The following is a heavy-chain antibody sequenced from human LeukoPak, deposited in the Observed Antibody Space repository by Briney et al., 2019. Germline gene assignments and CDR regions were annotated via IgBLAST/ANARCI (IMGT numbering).Heavy chain of an antibody. J-gene: IGHJ4*02. Sequence: GGSLRLSCAASGFTFSSYAMHWARQAPGKGLEWVAVISYDGSNKYYADSVKGRFTISRDNSKNTLYLQMNSLRAEDTAVYYCAVDSSGWYFHDYWGQGTLVTVSS. CDR3: AVDSSGWYFHDY. D-gene: IGHD6-19*01. CDR1: GFTFSSYA. CDR2: ISYDGSNK. V-gene: IGHV3-30-3*01.